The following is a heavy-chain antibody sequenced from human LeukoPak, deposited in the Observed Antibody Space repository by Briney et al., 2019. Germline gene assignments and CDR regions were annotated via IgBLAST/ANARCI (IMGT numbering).Heavy chain of an antibody. V-gene: IGHV3-30*14. CDR3: ARKDGEGAMVRGSPDY. Sequence: PGRSLRLSCAASGFTFSNYAMYWVRQAPGKGLEWVAVISYDGSNKYYADSVKGRFTISRDNSKNTLYLQMGSLRTEDVAVYYCARKDGEGAMVRGSPDYWGQGTLVTVSS. J-gene: IGHJ4*02. CDR2: ISYDGSNK. D-gene: IGHD3-10*01. CDR1: GFTFSNYA.